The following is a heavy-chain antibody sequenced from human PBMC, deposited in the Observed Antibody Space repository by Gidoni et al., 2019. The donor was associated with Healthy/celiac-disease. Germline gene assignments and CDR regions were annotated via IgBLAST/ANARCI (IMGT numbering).Heavy chain of an antibody. CDR3: AREGWDDSSGYFAFDI. J-gene: IGHJ3*02. V-gene: IGHV3-30-3*01. CDR1: GFPFRSYA. D-gene: IGHD3-22*01. CDR2: ISYDGSNK. Sequence: QVQLVESGGGVVQPGRSLRLSCAASGFPFRSYAMHWVRQAPGKGLEWVAVISYDGSNKYYADSVKGRFTISRDNSKNTLYLQMNSLRAEDTSVYYCAREGWDDSSGYFAFDIGGQGTMVTVSS.